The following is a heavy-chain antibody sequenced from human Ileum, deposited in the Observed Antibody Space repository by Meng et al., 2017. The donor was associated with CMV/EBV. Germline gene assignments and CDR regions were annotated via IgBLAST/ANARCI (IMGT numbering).Heavy chain of an antibody. V-gene: IGHV3-21*01. CDR2: ISTRSSSI. CDR3: ASGFCGSTTCYREFDN. J-gene: IGHJ4*02. D-gene: IGHD2-2*01. Sequence: GGSLRLSCAASGLIFTNYNMHWVRQAPGKGLEWVSSISTRSSSIYYADSVKGRFTISRDNAKNSLYLQMDTLRAEDTAVYYCASGFCGSTTCYREFDNWGPGMRVT. CDR1: GLIFTNYN.